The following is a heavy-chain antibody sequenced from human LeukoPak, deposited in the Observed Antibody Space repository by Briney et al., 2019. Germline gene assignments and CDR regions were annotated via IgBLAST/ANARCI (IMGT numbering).Heavy chain of an antibody. Sequence: SESLSLTCAVYGGSFSGYYWSWIRQPPGKGLECIGEINHSGSTNYNPSLKSRVTISVDTSKNQFSLKLSSVTAADTAVYYCASQYCDFWSDLSSYYMDVWGKGTTVTVSS. CDR3: ASQYCDFWSDLSSYYMDV. D-gene: IGHD3-3*01. V-gene: IGHV4-34*01. J-gene: IGHJ6*03. CDR1: GGSFSGYY. CDR2: INHSGST.